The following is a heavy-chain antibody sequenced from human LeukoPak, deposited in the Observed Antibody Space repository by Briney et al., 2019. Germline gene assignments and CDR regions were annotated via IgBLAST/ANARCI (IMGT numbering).Heavy chain of an antibody. CDR1: GFTVSSNY. D-gene: IGHD6-13*01. V-gene: IGHV3-53*01. J-gene: IGHJ4*02. CDR3: ARAYSSSWYSHQGYYFDY. Sequence: GGSLRLSCAASGFTVSSNYMSWVRQAPGKGLEWVSVIYSGGSTYYADSVKGRFTISRDNSKNTLYLQMNSLRAEDTAVYYCARAYSSSWYSHQGYYFDYWGQGTLVTVSS. CDR2: IYSGGST.